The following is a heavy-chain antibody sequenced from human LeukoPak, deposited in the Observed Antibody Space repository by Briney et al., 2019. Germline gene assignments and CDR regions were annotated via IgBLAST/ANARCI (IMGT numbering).Heavy chain of an antibody. V-gene: IGHV3-30*18. CDR1: GFTFSSYG. CDR2: ISYDGNNK. J-gene: IGHJ4*02. D-gene: IGHD3-16*02. Sequence: PGGSLRLSCAASGFTFSSYGMHWVRQAPGKGLEWVAVISYDGNNKYYADSVKGRFTISRDTSKNTVYMQMNSLKAEDTAVYYCAKGISLDPFAYWGQGTLVTVSS. CDR3: AKGISLDPFAY.